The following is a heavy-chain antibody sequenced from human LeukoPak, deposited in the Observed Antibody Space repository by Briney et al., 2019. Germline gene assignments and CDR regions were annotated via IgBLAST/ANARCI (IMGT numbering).Heavy chain of an antibody. V-gene: IGHV3-21*01. Sequence: GGSLRLSCAASGFTFSSYSMNWVRQAPGKGLEWVSSISSSSSYIYYADSVKGRFTISRDSAKNSLYLQMNGLRAEDTAVYYCARNLGSTSEFDPWGQGTLVTVSS. D-gene: IGHD2-2*01. CDR1: GFTFSSYS. CDR2: ISSSSSYI. CDR3: ARNLGSTSEFDP. J-gene: IGHJ5*02.